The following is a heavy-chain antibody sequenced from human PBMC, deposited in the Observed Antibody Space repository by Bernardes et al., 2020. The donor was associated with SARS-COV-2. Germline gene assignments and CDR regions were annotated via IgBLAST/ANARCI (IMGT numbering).Heavy chain of an antibody. CDR3: ALCSGYYYAPND. D-gene: IGHD3-22*01. CDR2: ISGSGGST. CDR1: GFTFSSYA. Sequence: GGSLRLSCAASGFTFSSYAMSWVRQAPGKGLEWVSAISGSGGSTYYADSVKGRFTISRDNSKNTLYLQMNSLRAEDTAVYYCALCSGYYYAPNDWGQGALVTVSS. J-gene: IGHJ4*02. V-gene: IGHV3-23*01.